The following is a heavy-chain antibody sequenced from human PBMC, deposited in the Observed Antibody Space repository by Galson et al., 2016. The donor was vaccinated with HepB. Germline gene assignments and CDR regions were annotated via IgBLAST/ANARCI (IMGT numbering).Heavy chain of an antibody. CDR3: ASPSRSRRFFDL. J-gene: IGHJ2*01. CDR2: INHSGST. CDR1: GGSFSAYY. V-gene: IGHV4-34*01. Sequence: TLSLTCAGYGGSFSAYYWSWIRQPPGKGLEWIGEINHSGSTNYNPSLKSRVTISIDTSKSQFSLKLSSVTAADTAVYYCASPSRSRRFFDLWGRGTLVTVSS.